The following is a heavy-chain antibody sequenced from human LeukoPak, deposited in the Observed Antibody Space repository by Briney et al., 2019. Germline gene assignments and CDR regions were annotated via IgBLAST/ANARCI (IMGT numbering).Heavy chain of an antibody. CDR2: ISYDGSNK. V-gene: IGHV3-30-3*01. Sequence: GGSLRLSCAASGFTFSSYAMHWVRQAPGKGLEWVAVISYDGSNKYYADSVKGRFTISRDNSKNTLYLQMNSLRAEDTAVYYCAREDSSGWYPADYWGQGTLVTVSS. CDR3: AREDSSGWYPADY. D-gene: IGHD6-19*01. CDR1: GFTFSSYA. J-gene: IGHJ4*02.